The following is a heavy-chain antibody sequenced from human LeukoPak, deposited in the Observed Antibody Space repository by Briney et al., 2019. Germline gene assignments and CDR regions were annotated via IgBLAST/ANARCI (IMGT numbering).Heavy chain of an antibody. V-gene: IGHV4-34*01. CDR3: ARESYYYDGSGSNGFDY. Sequence: SETLSLTCAVYGGSFSGYYWSWIRQPPGKGLEWIGEINHSGSTNYNPPLKSRVTISVDTSKNQFSLKLSSVTAADTAVYYCARESYYYDGSGSNGFDYWGQGTLVTVSS. J-gene: IGHJ4*02. CDR2: INHSGST. CDR1: GGSFSGYY. D-gene: IGHD3-22*01.